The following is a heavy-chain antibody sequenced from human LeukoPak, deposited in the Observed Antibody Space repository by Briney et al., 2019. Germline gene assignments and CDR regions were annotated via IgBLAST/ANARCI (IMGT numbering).Heavy chain of an antibody. J-gene: IGHJ6*03. V-gene: IGHV1-69*05. CDR1: GGTFSSYA. D-gene: IGHD3-22*01. CDR3: AREGYYDSSGTIYYYYYTDV. Sequence: SVKVSCKASGGTFSSYAISWVRQAPGQGLEWMGGIIPIFGTANYAQKFQGRVTITTDESTSTAYMELSSLRSEDTAVYYCAREGYYDSSGTIYYYYYTDVWGKGTTVTVSS. CDR2: IIPIFGTA.